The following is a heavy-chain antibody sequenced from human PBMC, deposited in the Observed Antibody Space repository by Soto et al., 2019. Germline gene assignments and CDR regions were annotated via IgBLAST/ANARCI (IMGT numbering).Heavy chain of an antibody. CDR3: ARQMRGPIPYFGWLSPATS. D-gene: IGHD3-9*01. J-gene: IGHJ5*02. CDR2: ISRNGDT. CDR1: GFSLSTSGMC. V-gene: IGHV4-30-2*03. Sequence: LVNPTQTLTLTCTFSGFSLSTSGMCVSWIRQPPGKALEWIGTISRNGDTFYNPPLKSRLTMSLDASKNQFSLRLTSVTAADAAVYFCARQMRGPIPYFGWLSPATSWGQGTLVTVSS.